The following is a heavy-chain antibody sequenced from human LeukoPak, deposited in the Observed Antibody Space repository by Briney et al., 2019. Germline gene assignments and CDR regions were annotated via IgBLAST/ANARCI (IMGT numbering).Heavy chain of an antibody. CDR2: INPNSGAT. CDR1: GYTFSAYY. J-gene: IGHJ6*03. V-gene: IGHV1-2*02. CDR3: ARSPLTGNYYYYYMDL. Sequence: ASVKVSCKAFGYTFSAYYFHWVRQAPGQGLEWMGWINPNSGATTSAQKVQGRVTMTRDTSISTVYMELSSLESDDTAVYYCARSPLTGNYYYYYMDLWGTGTTVTVSS. D-gene: IGHD7-27*01.